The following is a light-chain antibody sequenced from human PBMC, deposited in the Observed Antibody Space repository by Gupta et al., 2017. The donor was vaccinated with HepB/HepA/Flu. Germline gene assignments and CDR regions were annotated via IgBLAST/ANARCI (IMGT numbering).Light chain of an antibody. CDR2: AAS. CDR1: QSISSY. Sequence: DIQTTQSPSSLSASVGDRVTITCRASQSISSYLNWYQQKPGKVPKLLIYAASSLQSGVPSRFSGSGSGTDFTLTISSLQPEDFATYYCQQSYSTPWTFGQGTKVEIK. J-gene: IGKJ1*01. V-gene: IGKV1-39*01. CDR3: QQSYSTPWT.